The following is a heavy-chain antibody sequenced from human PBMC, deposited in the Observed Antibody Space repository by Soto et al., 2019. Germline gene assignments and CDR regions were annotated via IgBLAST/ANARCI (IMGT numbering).Heavy chain of an antibody. CDR1: GFTFSSYG. D-gene: IGHD1-26*01. J-gene: IGHJ4*02. Sequence: QVQLVESGGGVVQPGRSLRLSCAASGFTFSSYGMHWVRQAPGKGLEWVAVISYDGSNKYYADSVKGRFTISRDNSKNTLYLQMNSLRAEDTAVYYCAKGAGGVVGPFDYWGKGTLVTVSS. CDR3: AKGAGGVVGPFDY. V-gene: IGHV3-30*18. CDR2: ISYDGSNK.